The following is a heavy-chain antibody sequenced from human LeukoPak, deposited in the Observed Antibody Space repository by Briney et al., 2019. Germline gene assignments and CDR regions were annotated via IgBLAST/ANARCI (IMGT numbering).Heavy chain of an antibody. CDR2: INHGGST. J-gene: IGHJ4*02. V-gene: IGHV4-34*01. Sequence: SETLSLTCAVYGGSFSGYYWSWIRQPPGKGLEWIGEINHGGSTNYNPSLKSRVTISVDTSKNQFSLKLSSVTAADTAVYYCARGPSFDYWGQGTLVTVSS. CDR3: ARGPSFDY. CDR1: GGSFSGYY.